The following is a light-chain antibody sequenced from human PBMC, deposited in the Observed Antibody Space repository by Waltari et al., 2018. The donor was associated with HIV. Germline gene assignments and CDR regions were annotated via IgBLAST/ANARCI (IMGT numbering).Light chain of an antibody. CDR2: GAS. J-gene: IGKJ1*01. Sequence: EMTQSPATLSVSLGARATLPYRARHSVSSNLAWYQQKPGQAPRLRICGASTRATGSPARFSGSGSETEYTLTISILQHEEFAGYYCQQHNSWPPAWTFGQGTKVEIK. V-gene: IGKV3-15*01. CDR3: QQHNSWPPAWT. CDR1: HSVSSN.